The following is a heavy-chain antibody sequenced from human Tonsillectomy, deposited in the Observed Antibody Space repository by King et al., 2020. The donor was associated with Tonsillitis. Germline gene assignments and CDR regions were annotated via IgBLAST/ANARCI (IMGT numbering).Heavy chain of an antibody. V-gene: IGHV3-9*01. Sequence: VQLVESGGGLVQPGRSLRLSCAASGFTFDDSAIHWGRQAPVKGLEWFSGSSWNSCCIGSVYSVKGRFTIYRDNAKNSLDLQMNSLRAEDTALYYCAKGKGMVVAATLVYWGQGTLVTVSS. CDR2: SSWNSCCI. D-gene: IGHD2-15*01. CDR3: AKGKGMVVAATLVY. CDR1: GFTFDDSA. J-gene: IGHJ4*02.